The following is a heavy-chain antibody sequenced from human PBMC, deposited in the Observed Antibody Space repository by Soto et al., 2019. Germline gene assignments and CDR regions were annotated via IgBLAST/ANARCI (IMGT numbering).Heavy chain of an antibody. CDR2: INSDGSST. V-gene: IGHV3-74*01. D-gene: IGHD3-22*01. CDR3: ASSTMIVVITA. Sequence: GGSLRLSCAASGFTFSNYALNWVRQAPGKGLVWVSRINSDGSSTSYADSVKGRFTISRDNAKNTLYLQMNSLRADDTAIYYCASSTMIVVITAWGQGTLVTVSS. CDR1: GFTFSNYA. J-gene: IGHJ5*02.